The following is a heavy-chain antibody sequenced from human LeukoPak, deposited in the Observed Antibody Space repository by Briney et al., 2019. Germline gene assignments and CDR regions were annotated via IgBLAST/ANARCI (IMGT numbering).Heavy chain of an antibody. J-gene: IGHJ4*02. Sequence: PGGTLRLSCAASGFTFKNHAMNWVRQAPGKGLEWVSGISGTGGSTYYPDSVRGRFTISRDNSKNTLYVEMNNLRAEDTAVYYCARERAPLVGLDYWGQGTLVTVSS. D-gene: IGHD6-6*01. CDR2: ISGTGGST. CDR1: GFTFKNHA. CDR3: ARERAPLVGLDY. V-gene: IGHV3-23*01.